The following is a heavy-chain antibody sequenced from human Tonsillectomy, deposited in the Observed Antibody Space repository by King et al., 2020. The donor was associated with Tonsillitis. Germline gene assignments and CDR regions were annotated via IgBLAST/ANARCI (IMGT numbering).Heavy chain of an antibody. CDR3: ARQMYYYDSGFDY. CDR1: GFTFGDYY. J-gene: IGHJ4*02. CDR2: ISSSGTTL. V-gene: IGHV3-11*01. Sequence: VQLVESGGGLVKPGGSLRLSCAASGFTFGDYYMTWVRQAPGQGLEWVSHISSSGTTLYYADSVKGRFTISRDKAKNSLYLEMDSLRAEDTAIYYCARQMYYYDSGFDYWGQGTLVTVSS. D-gene: IGHD3-22*01.